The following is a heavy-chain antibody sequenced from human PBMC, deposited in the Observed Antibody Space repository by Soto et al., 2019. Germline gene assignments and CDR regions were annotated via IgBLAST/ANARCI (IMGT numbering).Heavy chain of an antibody. CDR1: GFTFSSYS. V-gene: IGHV3-21*01. J-gene: IGHJ4*02. Sequence: PGGSLSLSCAASGFTFSSYSMNWVRQAPGKGLEWVSSISSSSSYIYYADSVKGRFTISRDNAKNSLYLQINSLRAEDTAVYYCARGRTVASKVNYYFDYWGQGTLVTVSS. D-gene: IGHD2-21*01. CDR3: ARGRTVASKVNYYFDY. CDR2: ISSSSSYI.